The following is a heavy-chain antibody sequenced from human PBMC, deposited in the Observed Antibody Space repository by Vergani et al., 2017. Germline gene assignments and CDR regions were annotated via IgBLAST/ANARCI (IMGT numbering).Heavy chain of an antibody. V-gene: IGHV3-30-3*01. CDR2: VSYDGSNK. D-gene: IGHD3-10*01. Sequence: QVQLVESGGGVVQPGRSLRLPCAASGFTFSRYAMHWVRPAPGKGLEWVAVVSYDGSNKYSADSVTGRFTISRDNSKNTLYLQMNSLRAEDTAVYYCARAAGRSEAPVDAFDIWGQGTMVTVAS. CDR1: GFTFSRYA. J-gene: IGHJ3*02. CDR3: ARAAGRSEAPVDAFDI.